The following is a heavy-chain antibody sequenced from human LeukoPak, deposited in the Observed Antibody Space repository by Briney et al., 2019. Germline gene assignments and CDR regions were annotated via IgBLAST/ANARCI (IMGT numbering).Heavy chain of an antibody. D-gene: IGHD1-26*01. Sequence: GRSLRLSCAASGFTFSSYEMNWVRQAPGKGLEWGSYISSGGSTVHYADSVKGRFTISRDNDKNSLYLQMNSLRAEDTAVYYCARVIIVGATGIWGQGTMVTVSS. CDR1: GFTFSSYE. J-gene: IGHJ3*02. V-gene: IGHV3-48*03. CDR3: ARVIIVGATGI. CDR2: ISSGGSTV.